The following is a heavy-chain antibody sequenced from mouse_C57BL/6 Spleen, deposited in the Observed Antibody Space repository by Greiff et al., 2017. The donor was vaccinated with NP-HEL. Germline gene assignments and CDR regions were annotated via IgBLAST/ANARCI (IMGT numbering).Heavy chain of an antibody. Sequence: QVHVKQPGAELVKPGASVKLSCKASGYTFTSYWMQWVKQRPGQGLEWIGEIDPSDSYTNYNQKFKGKATLTVDTSSSTAYMQLSSLTSEDSAVYYCARLEGSLDYWGQGTTLTVSS. CDR2: IDPSDSYT. CDR3: ARLEGSLDY. V-gene: IGHV1-50*01. J-gene: IGHJ2*01. CDR1: GYTFTSYW.